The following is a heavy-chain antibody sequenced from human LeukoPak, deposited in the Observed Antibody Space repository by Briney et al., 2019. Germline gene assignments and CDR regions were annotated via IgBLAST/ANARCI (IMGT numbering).Heavy chain of an antibody. D-gene: IGHD1-26*01. CDR1: GFTFSSYA. V-gene: IGHV3-23*01. J-gene: IGHJ6*03. CDR2: ISGSGGST. CDR3: ATWSGSYPNYYYYYYMDV. Sequence: PGGSLRLSCAASGFTFSSYAMSWVRQAPGKGLEWVSAISGSGGSTYYADSVKGRFTISRDNSKNTLYLQMNSLRAEDTAVYYCATWSGSYPNYYYYYYMDVWGKGTTVTVSS.